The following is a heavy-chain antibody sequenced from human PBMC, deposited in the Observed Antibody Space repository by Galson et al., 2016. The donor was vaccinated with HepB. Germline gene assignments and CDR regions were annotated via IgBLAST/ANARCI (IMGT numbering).Heavy chain of an antibody. CDR2: ISAYNGNT. Sequence: SVKVSCKASGYTFTSYAISWVRQAPGQGLEWMGWISAYNGNTNYAQNLQGRVTMTTDTSTSTAYMELRSLISDDTDVYYCASHYGSGSVSWFAPWGQGTLVTVAS. J-gene: IGHJ5*02. CDR3: ASHYGSGSVSWFAP. V-gene: IGHV1-18*01. CDR1: GYTFTSYA. D-gene: IGHD3-10*01.